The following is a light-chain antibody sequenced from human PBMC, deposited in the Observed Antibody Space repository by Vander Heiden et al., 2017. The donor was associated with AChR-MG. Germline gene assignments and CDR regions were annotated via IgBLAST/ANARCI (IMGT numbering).Light chain of an antibody. Sequence: QSVLTHPPSASGTPGQRVAISCSGSSSNIGSNTVNWYQQLPGTAPKLLIYRNNQRPSGFADRFSGSKSGTSASLAISGLQSEDEADYYCAAWDDSLNGPGVFGGGTRLTVL. CDR3: AAWDDSLNGPGV. J-gene: IGLJ2*01. CDR2: RNN. V-gene: IGLV1-44*01. CDR1: SSNIGSNT.